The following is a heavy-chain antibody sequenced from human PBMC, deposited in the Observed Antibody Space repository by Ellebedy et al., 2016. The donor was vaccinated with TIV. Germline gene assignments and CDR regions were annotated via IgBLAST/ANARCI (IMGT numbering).Heavy chain of an antibody. J-gene: IGHJ3*02. CDR3: AREIPYCSGGSCYSRAFDI. CDR2: INPSGGST. CDR1: GYTFTSYD. V-gene: IGHV1-46*01. Sequence: ASVKVSCXASGYTFTSYDINWVRQATGQGLEWMGIINPSGGSTSYAQKFQGRVTMTRDTSTSTVYMELSSLRSEDTAVYYCAREIPYCSGGSCYSRAFDIWGQGTMVTVSS. D-gene: IGHD2-15*01.